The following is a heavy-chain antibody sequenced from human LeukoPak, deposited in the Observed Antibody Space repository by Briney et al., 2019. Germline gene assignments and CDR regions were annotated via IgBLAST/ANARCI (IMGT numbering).Heavy chain of an antibody. CDR2: INPSGGST. J-gene: IGHJ4*02. CDR1: GYTFTSYY. V-gene: IGHV1-46*01. CDR3: ARVPDYDILTGYYLFCDY. Sequence: VASVKVSCKASGYTFTSYYMHWVRQAPGQGLEWMGIINPSGGSTSYAQKFQGRVTMTRDTSTSTVYMELRSLRSDDTAVYYCARVPDYDILTGYYLFCDYWGQGTLVTVSS. D-gene: IGHD3-9*01.